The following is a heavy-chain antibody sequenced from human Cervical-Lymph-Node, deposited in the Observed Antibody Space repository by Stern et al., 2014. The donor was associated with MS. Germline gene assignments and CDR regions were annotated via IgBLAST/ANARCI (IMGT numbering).Heavy chain of an antibody. CDR1: GDSVSSNSAT. J-gene: IGHJ3*02. D-gene: IGHD6-6*01. Sequence: QVQLQQSGPGLVKPSQTLSLTCALSGDSVSSNSATWSWIRQSPSRGLEWLGRTYHRSRWYYDYAISVKSRVTISPDTSKNQFSLRLNSVTHEDTAVYYCARDVSSSPDAFDIWGQGTMVIVSS. CDR2: TYHRSRWYY. V-gene: IGHV6-1*01. CDR3: ARDVSSSPDAFDI.